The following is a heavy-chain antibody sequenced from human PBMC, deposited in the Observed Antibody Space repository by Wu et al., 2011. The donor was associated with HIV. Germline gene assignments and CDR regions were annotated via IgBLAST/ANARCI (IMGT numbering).Heavy chain of an antibody. J-gene: IGHJ4*02. V-gene: IGHV1-69*06. CDR1: GYTFSSYY. CDR3: ARDLGGDEDC. D-gene: IGHD2-21*01. CDR2: IIPIFGTT. Sequence: QVQLVQFGAEVQKPGASVKVSCKASGYTFSSYYMHWVRQAPGQGLEWMGGIIPIFGTTNYAQKFRGRVSITADKSTSTAYMELSSLRSEDTAVYYCARDLGGDEDCWGQGTLVTVSS.